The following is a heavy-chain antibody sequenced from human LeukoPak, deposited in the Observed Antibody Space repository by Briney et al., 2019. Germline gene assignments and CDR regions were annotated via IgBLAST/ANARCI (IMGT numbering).Heavy chain of an antibody. J-gene: IGHJ4*02. CDR1: GYTFITSD. Sequence: ASVKVSCKASGYTFITSDINCVRQASGQGLEWMGYMDPKSGHTEYAQKFQGRVTMTRDTSTSTAYMELSSLTPDDTAIYYCTRKLRLDEHWGQGTLVAVSS. D-gene: IGHD1-7*01. CDR3: TRKLRLDEH. V-gene: IGHV1-8*02. CDR2: MDPKSGHT.